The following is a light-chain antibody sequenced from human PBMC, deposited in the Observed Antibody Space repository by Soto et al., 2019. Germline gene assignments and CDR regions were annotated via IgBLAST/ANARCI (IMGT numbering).Light chain of an antibody. J-gene: IGKJ5*01. V-gene: IGKV1-9*01. CDR2: AAS. CDR1: QGISSY. Sequence: IQLTQSPSSLSASVGDRVTITCRASQGISSYLAWYQQKPGKAPKLLIYAASTLQSGVPSSFSGSGSGTDFSLTISSLQPEDFATYYCQQLNSDPITCGQWTRLEIK. CDR3: QQLNSDPIT.